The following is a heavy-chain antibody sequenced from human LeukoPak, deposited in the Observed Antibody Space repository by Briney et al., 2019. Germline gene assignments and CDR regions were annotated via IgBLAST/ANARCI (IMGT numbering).Heavy chain of an antibody. D-gene: IGHD3-9*01. CDR1: GYTFTGYY. Sequence: ASVKVSCKASGYTFTGYYMHWVRQAPGQGLEWMGWINPNSGGTNYAQKFQGRVTMTRDTSISTAYMELSRLRSDDTAVYYCARVYFDWLSYDGYYFDYWGQGTLVTVSS. V-gene: IGHV1-2*02. J-gene: IGHJ4*02. CDR3: ARVYFDWLSYDGYYFDY. CDR2: INPNSGGT.